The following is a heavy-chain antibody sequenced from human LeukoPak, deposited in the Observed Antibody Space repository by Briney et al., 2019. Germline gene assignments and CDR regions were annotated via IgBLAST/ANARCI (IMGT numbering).Heavy chain of an antibody. J-gene: IGHJ4*02. CDR3: AKETRGSYSDY. V-gene: IGHV3-30*02. Sequence: GGSLRLSCAASGFTFSSSGMPSVRQAPGKGLERVAFIRYDGTSKYYADSVKGRFTISRDNSKNTVYLQMNSLRAEDTAVYYCAKETRGSYSDYWGQGTLVTVSS. D-gene: IGHD1-26*01. CDR2: IRYDGTSK. CDR1: GFTFSSSG.